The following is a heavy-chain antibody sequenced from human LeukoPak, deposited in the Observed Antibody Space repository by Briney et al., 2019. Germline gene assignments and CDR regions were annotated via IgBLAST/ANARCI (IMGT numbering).Heavy chain of an antibody. D-gene: IGHD3-22*01. CDR1: SGSFSGYY. Sequence: SETLSLTCAVYSGSFSGYYWSWLRQPPGKGLEWIGEINHSGSTNYNPSLKSRVTISVDTSKNQFSLKLSSVTAADTAVYYCARGNGPLSGYYYDSSGYPHYGMDVWGQGTTVTVSS. CDR3: ARGNGPLSGYYYDSSGYPHYGMDV. J-gene: IGHJ6*02. V-gene: IGHV4-34*01. CDR2: INHSGST.